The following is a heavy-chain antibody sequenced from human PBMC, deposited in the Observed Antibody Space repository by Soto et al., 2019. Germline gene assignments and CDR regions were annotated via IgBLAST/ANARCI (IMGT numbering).Heavy chain of an antibody. CDR2: ISDSGST. V-gene: IGHV4-59*01. CDR3: ARGARKTHFDY. CDR1: GGSISRYY. J-gene: IGHJ4*02. Sequence: SETLSLTCTVSGGSISRYYWSWIRQPPGKGLEWIGYISDSGSTNYNPSLKSRVTVSVDTSKYQFSLKLSSVTPADTAVYYCARGARKTHFDYWGQGTLVTVSS.